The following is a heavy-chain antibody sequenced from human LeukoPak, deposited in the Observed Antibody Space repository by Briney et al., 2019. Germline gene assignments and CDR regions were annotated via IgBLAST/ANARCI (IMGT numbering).Heavy chain of an antibody. CDR2: TEQDGSEK. D-gene: IGHD5-12*01. CDR1: GFTFSSYW. CDR3: ARVSGYSDFFDY. V-gene: IGHV3-7*03. Sequence: GGSLRLSCAASGFTFSSYWMSWVRQAPGKGLEWVANTEQDGSEKYYVDSVKGRFTISRDNAKNSLYLHMNSLRAEDTAVYYCARVSGYSDFFDYWGQGTLVTVSS. J-gene: IGHJ4*02.